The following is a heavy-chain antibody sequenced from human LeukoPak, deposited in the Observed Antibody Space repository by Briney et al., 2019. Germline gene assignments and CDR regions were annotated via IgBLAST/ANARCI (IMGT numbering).Heavy chain of an antibody. V-gene: IGHV5-51*01. D-gene: IGHD5-24*01. CDR2: IYPGDSDT. CDR1: GYIFTSYW. Sequence: PGESLKISCKGSGYIFTSYWIGWVRQMPGKGLEWMGIIYPGDSDTRYSPSLQGQVTISADKSISTAYLQWSSLKASDTAMYYCARLEMATMDAFDIWGQGTMVTVSS. J-gene: IGHJ3*02. CDR3: ARLEMATMDAFDI.